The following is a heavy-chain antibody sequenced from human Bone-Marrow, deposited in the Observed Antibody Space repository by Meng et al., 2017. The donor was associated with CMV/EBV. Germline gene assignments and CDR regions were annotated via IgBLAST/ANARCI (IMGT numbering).Heavy chain of an antibody. CDR1: GYTFTSYD. Sequence: ASVKVSCKASGYTFTSYDMHWVRQAPGQGLEWMGIINPSGGSTSYAQKFQGRVTMTRDTSTSTVYMELSSLRSEDTAVYYCARDGIAAANYYYGMDVWGQGTTVTVSS. V-gene: IGHV1-46*01. J-gene: IGHJ6*02. D-gene: IGHD6-13*01. CDR3: ARDGIAAANYYYGMDV. CDR2: INPSGGST.